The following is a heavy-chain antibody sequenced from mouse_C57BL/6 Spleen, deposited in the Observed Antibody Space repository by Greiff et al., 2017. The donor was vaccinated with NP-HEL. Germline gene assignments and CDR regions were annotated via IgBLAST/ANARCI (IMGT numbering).Heavy chain of an antibody. Sequence: EVQLQQSGPVLVKPGASVKMSCKASGYTFTDYYMNWVKQSHGKSLEWIGVINPYNGGTSYNQKFKGKATLTVDKSSSTAYMELNSLTSEDSAVYYCARHGNYPYAMDYWGQGTSVTVSS. D-gene: IGHD2-1*01. V-gene: IGHV1-19*01. J-gene: IGHJ4*01. CDR3: ARHGNYPYAMDY. CDR2: INPYNGGT. CDR1: GYTFTDYY.